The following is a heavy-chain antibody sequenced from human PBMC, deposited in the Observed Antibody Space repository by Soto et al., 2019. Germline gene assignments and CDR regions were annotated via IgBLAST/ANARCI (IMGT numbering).Heavy chain of an antibody. CDR2: VSFSGST. CDR1: VDSVSNSGYY. CDR3: ARGITWQVRDWFDP. J-gene: IGHJ5*02. Sequence: QLLLQASGPGLVKPSETLSLTCTVSVDSVSNSGYYWGWIRQSPGKRLEWIGSVSFSGSTYYNPSLRSRVTFSVDTSKTLISLKLRSVTAADTAVYYCARGITWQVRDWFDPWGQGTLVTVSS. V-gene: IGHV4-39*01.